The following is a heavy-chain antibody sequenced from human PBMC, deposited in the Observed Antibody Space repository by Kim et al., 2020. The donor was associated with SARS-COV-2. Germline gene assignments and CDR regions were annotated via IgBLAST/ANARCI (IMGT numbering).Heavy chain of an antibody. J-gene: IGHJ2*01. CDR2: IFYSGST. D-gene: IGHD3-10*01. V-gene: IGHV4-39*01. Sequence: SETLSLTCTVSGGSISSSSYYWGWIRQPPGKGLEWIGSIFYSGSTYYNPSLKSRVTISVDTSKNQFSLKLSSVTAADTAVYYCARPPRDYGSAPLPDWYFDLWGRGTLVTVSS. CDR3: ARPPRDYGSAPLPDWYFDL. CDR1: GGSISSSSYY.